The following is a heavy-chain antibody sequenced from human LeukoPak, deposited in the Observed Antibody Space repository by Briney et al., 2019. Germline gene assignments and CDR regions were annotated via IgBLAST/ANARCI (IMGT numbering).Heavy chain of an antibody. CDR1: GGSFSGYY. J-gene: IGHJ5*02. V-gene: IGHV4-34*01. D-gene: IGHD6-19*01. CDR3: AREGAVAGTWFDP. CDR2: INHSGST. Sequence: PSETLSLTCAVYGGSFSGYYWSWIRQPPGKGLEWIGEINHSGSTNYNPSLKSRVTISVDTSKNQFSLKLSSVTAADTAVYYCAREGAVAGTWFDPWGQGTLVTVSS.